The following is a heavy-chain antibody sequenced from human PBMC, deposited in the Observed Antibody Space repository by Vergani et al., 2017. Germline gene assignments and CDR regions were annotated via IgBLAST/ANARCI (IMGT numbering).Heavy chain of an antibody. J-gene: IGHJ5*02. CDR3: AEIASGSFDP. D-gene: IGHD6-25*01. Sequence: QLQLQESGPGLVKPSETLSLTCTVSGGSISSSSYYWGWIRQPPGKGREWVGSIYYSGSTYYNPSLKSRVTISVDTSQNQFSLELSSVTAADTAVYYCAEIASGSFDPWGQGTLVTVSS. CDR2: IYYSGST. CDR1: GGSISSSSYY. V-gene: IGHV4-39*07.